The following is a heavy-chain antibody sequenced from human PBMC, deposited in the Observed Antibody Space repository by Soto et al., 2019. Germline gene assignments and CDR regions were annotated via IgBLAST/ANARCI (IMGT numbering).Heavy chain of an antibody. CDR1: GFTFSNHN. J-gene: IGHJ4*02. CDR2: ISYSSRHI. CDR3: ARDSQGPLVLVPAGIGDS. Sequence: EVQLVESGGGLVKPGESLTLSCAAPGFTFSNHNMNWVRQAPGKGLEWVSSISYSSRHIYYADSVKGRFTISRDNAKHLLYLQMSSVTAEDTAVYYCARDSQGPLVLVPAGIGDSWGQGTLVTVSS. V-gene: IGHV3-21*02. D-gene: IGHD2-2*01.